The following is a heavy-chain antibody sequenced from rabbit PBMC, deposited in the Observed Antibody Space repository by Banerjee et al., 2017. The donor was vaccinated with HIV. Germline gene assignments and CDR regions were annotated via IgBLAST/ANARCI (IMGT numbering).Heavy chain of an antibody. Sequence: QSLEESGGDLVKPGASLTLTCTASGFSLSIYEMCWVRQAPGKGLEWIACIYAGSFSSNTYYASWAKGPFTISKTSSTTVILQMTSLTAADTATYFCARDLAGVIGWNFNLWGPATLVTVS. J-gene: IGHJ4*01. CDR2: IYAGSFSSNT. V-gene: IGHV1S40*01. CDR3: ARDLAGVIGWNFNL. D-gene: IGHD4-1*01. CDR1: GFSLSIYE.